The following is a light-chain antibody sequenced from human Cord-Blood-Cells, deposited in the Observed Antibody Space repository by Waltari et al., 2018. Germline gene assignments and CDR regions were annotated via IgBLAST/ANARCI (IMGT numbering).Light chain of an antibody. J-gene: IGLJ3*02. Sequence: QSALTQPASVSGSPGQSITISCTGTSSDVGSYNLVSWYQQHHGKAPKLMIYEGSNRPAGVSNRFSGSKSGNTASLTTSALQAEDEADYSCCSYAGSSTWVFGGGTKLTVL. CDR2: EGS. CDR3: CSYAGSSTWV. CDR1: SSDVGSYNL. V-gene: IGLV2-23*01.